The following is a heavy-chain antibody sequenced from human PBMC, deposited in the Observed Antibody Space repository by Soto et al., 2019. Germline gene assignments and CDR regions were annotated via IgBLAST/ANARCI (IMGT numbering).Heavy chain of an antibody. CDR3: ARKSTVTKTDDY. J-gene: IGHJ4*02. V-gene: IGHV3-11*06. Sequence: QVQLVVSGGGLVKPGGSLRLSYAASGFNLRDYYMSWLRQAPGKGLEWVSYVSGSDTYTNYADSVKGRFTVFRDNTKNSGYLQMDSLRDEETAVYYWARKSTVTKTDDYWGQGTLVTVSS. D-gene: IGHD4-17*01. CDR1: GFNLRDYY. CDR2: VSGSDTYT.